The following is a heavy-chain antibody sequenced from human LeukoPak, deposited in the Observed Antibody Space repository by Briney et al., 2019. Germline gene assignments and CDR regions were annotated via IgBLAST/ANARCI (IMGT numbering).Heavy chain of an antibody. CDR3: ARDLAAGGTYPHY. CDR2: IYSDGST. D-gene: IGHD6-13*01. J-gene: IGHJ4*02. V-gene: IGHV3-53*01. Sequence: GGSLSLSCAASGFTVSSNYMSWVRQAPGKGPKWVSVIYSDGSTYYADSVKGRFTISRDTSKNTLYLQMNSLRTEDTAVYYCARDLAAGGTYPHYWGQGTLVSVSS. CDR1: GFTVSSNY.